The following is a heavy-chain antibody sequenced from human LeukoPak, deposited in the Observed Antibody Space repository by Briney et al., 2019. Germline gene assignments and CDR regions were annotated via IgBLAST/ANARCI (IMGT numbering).Heavy chain of an antibody. D-gene: IGHD3-16*01. CDR3: AKDWGTGGDAFDI. CDR2: ISYDGSNK. J-gene: IGHJ3*02. CDR1: GFTFSSYG. V-gene: IGHV3-30*18. Sequence: SGGSLRLSCAASGFTFSSYGMHWVRQAPGKGLEWAALISYDGSNKYYADSVKGRFTISRDNSKNTLYLQMNSLRAEDTAVYYCAKDWGTGGDAFDIWGQGTMVAVSS.